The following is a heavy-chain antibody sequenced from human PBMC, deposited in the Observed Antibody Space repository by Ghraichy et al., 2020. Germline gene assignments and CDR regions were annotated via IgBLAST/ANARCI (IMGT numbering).Heavy chain of an antibody. CDR3: ARESAAWWEKLVDY. CDR1: GFTFSSYS. CDR2: ISSSSSTI. V-gene: IGHV3-48*02. J-gene: IGHJ4*02. Sequence: GGSLRLSCAASGFTFSSYSMNWVRQAPGKGLEWVSYISSSSSTIYYADSVKGRFTISRDNAKNSLYLQMNSLRDEDTAVYYCARESAAWWEKLVDYWGQGTLVTVSS. D-gene: IGHD2-15*01.